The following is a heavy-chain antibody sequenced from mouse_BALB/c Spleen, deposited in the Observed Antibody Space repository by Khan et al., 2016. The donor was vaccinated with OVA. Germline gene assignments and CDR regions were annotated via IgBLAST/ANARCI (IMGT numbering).Heavy chain of an antibody. CDR3: GSQHYYDYQPFPY. J-gene: IGHJ3*01. Sequence: EVQLQESGPGLVKPSQSLSLTCTVTGYQITSEYTWNWIRQFPGNKLEWMGFISYSGNTRYNPSLKSRISITRDTSKNQFFLQLNSVTSEDTAIFYCGSQHYYDYQPFPYWGQGTLVTVSA. D-gene: IGHD2-4*01. CDR1: GYQITSEYT. V-gene: IGHV3-2*02. CDR2: ISYSGNT.